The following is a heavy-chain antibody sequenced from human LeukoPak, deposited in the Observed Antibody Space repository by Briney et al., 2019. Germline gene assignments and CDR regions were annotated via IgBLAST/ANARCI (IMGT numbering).Heavy chain of an antibody. CDR2: ISSSSSYI. CDR1: GFTFSSYS. Sequence: GGSLRLSCAASGFTFSSYSMNWVRQAPGKGLEWVSSISSSSSYIYYADSVKGRFTISRDNAKNSLYLQMNSLRAEDTAVYYCARDQNYYGSGSQNYYYYYYMDVWGKGTTVTVSS. V-gene: IGHV3-21*01. D-gene: IGHD3-10*01. CDR3: ARDQNYYGSGSQNYYYYYYMDV. J-gene: IGHJ6*03.